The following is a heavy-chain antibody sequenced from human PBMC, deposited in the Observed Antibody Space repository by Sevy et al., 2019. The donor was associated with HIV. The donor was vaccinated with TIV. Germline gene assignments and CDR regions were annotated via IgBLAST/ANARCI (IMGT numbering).Heavy chain of an antibody. Sequence: GGSLRLSCAASGFTFSNAWMSWVRQAPGKGLEWVGRIKSKTDGGTTDYAAPVKGRFTISRDDSKNTLYLQMNSLKTEETDVYYCTTVIGSGTDLGGYFEYWGQGTLVTVSS. V-gene: IGHV3-15*01. CDR2: IKSKTDGGTT. J-gene: IGHJ4*02. CDR3: TTVIGSGTDLGGYFEY. CDR1: GFTFSNAW. D-gene: IGHD3-10*01.